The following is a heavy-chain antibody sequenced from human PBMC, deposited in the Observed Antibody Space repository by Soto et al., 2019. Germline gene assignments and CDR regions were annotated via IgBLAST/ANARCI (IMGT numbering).Heavy chain of an antibody. J-gene: IGHJ3*02. D-gene: IGHD2-15*01. CDR3: AIDLTLEDIVVVVAAWHDAFDI. V-gene: IGHV3-21*01. Sequence: PVGSLRLSCEVSGFTFSSYSINWVRQAPGKGLEWVSSISVIGDYMFYADSVKGRFTISRDNAKNSLYLQMNSLRAEDTAVYYCAIDLTLEDIVVVVAAWHDAFDIWGQGTMVTVSS. CDR1: GFTFSSYS. CDR2: ISVIGDYM.